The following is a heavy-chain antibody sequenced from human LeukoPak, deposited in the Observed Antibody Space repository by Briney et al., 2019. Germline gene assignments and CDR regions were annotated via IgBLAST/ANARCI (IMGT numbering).Heavy chain of an antibody. Sequence: PGGSLRLSWEASGFTFSNAWMSWVRQAPGKGLEWVGRIKSKTDGGTTDYAAPVKGRFTISRDDSKNTLYLQMNSLKTEDTAVYYCTTGVRQLWFNDAFDIWGQGTMVTVSS. CDR2: IKSKTDGGTT. CDR3: TTGVRQLWFNDAFDI. J-gene: IGHJ3*02. CDR1: GFTFSNAW. V-gene: IGHV3-15*01. D-gene: IGHD5-18*01.